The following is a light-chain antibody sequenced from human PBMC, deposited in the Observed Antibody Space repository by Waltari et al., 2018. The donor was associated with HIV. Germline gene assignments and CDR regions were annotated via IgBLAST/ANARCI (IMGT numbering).Light chain of an antibody. V-gene: IGLV2-23*02. J-gene: IGLJ2*01. CDR2: EVS. CDR1: ISDIGSYNL. Sequence: QSALTQPASVSGSPGQSITISCTGTISDIGSYNLVSWYQQYPGRAPKLIIYEVSKRPSGVSDRFSDSKSGNRASLTVAGLKVEDEADYYCCSYAGGRVFVLFGGGTRLTV. CDR3: CSYAGGRVFVL.